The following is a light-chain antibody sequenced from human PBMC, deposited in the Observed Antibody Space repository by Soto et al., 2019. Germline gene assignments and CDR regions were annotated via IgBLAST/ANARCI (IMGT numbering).Light chain of an antibody. Sequence: DIELLQSPSSLSASVGDRVTITCRASQSISTTLNWYQQRPGKAPKLLIYAASTLYGCVPSRFSGGGSGTDFTLACNWLQPEDLATYHCQQSRSTPPFTFGGGTMV. CDR1: QSISTT. V-gene: IGKV1-39*01. CDR3: QQSRSTPPFT. J-gene: IGKJ4*01. CDR2: AAS.